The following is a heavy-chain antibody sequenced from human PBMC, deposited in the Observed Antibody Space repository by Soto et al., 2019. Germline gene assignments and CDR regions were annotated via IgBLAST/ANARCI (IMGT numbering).Heavy chain of an antibody. Sequence: EVQLLESGGGLVQPGGSLRLSCAASGFTFSSYAMSWVRQAPGKGLEWVSAISGSGGSTYYADSVKGRFTISRDNSKNTLYLQMNSLRSEDTAVYYCAKVGGYDFWSGYFRLDYWGQGTLVTVSS. J-gene: IGHJ4*02. CDR1: GFTFSSYA. V-gene: IGHV3-23*01. CDR2: ISGSGGST. CDR3: AKVGGYDFWSGYFRLDY. D-gene: IGHD3-3*01.